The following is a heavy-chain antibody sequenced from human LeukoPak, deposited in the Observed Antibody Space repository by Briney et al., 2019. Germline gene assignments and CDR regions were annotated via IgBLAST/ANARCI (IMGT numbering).Heavy chain of an antibody. CDR2: ISSGGSTI. CDR1: GFIFSDYY. D-gene: IGHD3-10*01. CDR3: ARDRLRFGDTDCIDY. J-gene: IGHJ4*02. Sequence: GGSLRLSCAASGFIFSDYYMSWIRQAPGKGLEWVSYISSGGSTIYYADSVKGRFTISRDNAKNSLYLQMNSLRAEDTAVYYCARDRLRFGDTDCIDYWGQGTLVTVSS. V-gene: IGHV3-11*04.